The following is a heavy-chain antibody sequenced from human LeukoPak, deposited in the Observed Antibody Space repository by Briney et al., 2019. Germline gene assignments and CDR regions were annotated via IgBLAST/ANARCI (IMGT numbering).Heavy chain of an antibody. V-gene: IGHV3-23*01. J-gene: IGHJ4*02. Sequence: GGSLRLSCAASGFTFSSYAMNWVRQVPGKGLEWVSSISGSGGNTYYADSVKSRFTISRDNSKNTLYLQMNSLRADDTAVYYCAKPAKTDYADYWGQGALVTVSS. D-gene: IGHD1-14*01. CDR1: GFTFSSYA. CDR2: ISGSGGNT. CDR3: AKPAKTDYADY.